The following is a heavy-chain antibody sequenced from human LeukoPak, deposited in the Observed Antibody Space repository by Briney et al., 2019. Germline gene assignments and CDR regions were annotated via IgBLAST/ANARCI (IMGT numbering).Heavy chain of an antibody. CDR3: ARSGPWDPVVVPAALGWFDP. CDR1: EFTFSDYS. V-gene: IGHV3-64*02. J-gene: IGHJ5*02. CDR2: VNADGDGT. Sequence: GGSLRLSCAVSVSEFTFSDYSFHWVRQAPGKGLEYVAAVNADGDGTYYADSVKGRFTISRDNSKNTLYLQMGSLRGEDMAVYYCARSGPWDPVVVPAALGWFDPWGQGTLVIVSS. D-gene: IGHD2-2*01.